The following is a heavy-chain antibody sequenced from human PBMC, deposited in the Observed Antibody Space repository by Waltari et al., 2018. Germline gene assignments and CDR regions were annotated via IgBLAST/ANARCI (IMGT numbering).Heavy chain of an antibody. V-gene: IGHV2-26*01. CDR1: GFSPSNARLG. J-gene: IGHJ5*02. CDR2: IFSNDEK. Sequence: QVTLKESGPVLVKPTETLTLTCTVSGFSPSNARLGVSWIRQPPGKALEWLAHIFSNDEKSYSTSLKSRLTISKDTSKSQVVLTMTNMDPVDTATYYCARQVEVGVVIWYNWFDPWGQGTLVTVSS. CDR3: ARQVEVGVVIWYNWFDP. D-gene: IGHD3-3*01.